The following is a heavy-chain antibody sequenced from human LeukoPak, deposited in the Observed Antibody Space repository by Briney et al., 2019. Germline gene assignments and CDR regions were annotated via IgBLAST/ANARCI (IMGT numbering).Heavy chain of an antibody. CDR1: GYTFTSYG. D-gene: IGHD3-9*01. Sequence: ASVKVSCKASGYTFTSYGISWVRQAPGQGLEWMGWISAYNGNTNYAQKLQGRVTMTTDASTSTAYMELRSLRSDDTAVYYCARLPEDNYDILTGYYIAGVNYGMDVWGQGTTVTVSS. V-gene: IGHV1-18*01. CDR3: ARLPEDNYDILTGYYIAGVNYGMDV. CDR2: ISAYNGNT. J-gene: IGHJ6*02.